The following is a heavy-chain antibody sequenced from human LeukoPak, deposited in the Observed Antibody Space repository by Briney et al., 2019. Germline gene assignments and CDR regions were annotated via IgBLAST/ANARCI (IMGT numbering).Heavy chain of an antibody. CDR3: TTLIGH. Sequence: GGSLRLSCVASGFTFINYWMHWVRQAPGKGLVWVSRINSDESGRSYADSVKGRFTISRDNAENTLYLQMNSLKTEDTAVYYCTTLIGHWGQGTLVTVSS. J-gene: IGHJ4*02. CDR1: GFTFINYW. D-gene: IGHD2/OR15-2a*01. CDR2: INSDESGR. V-gene: IGHV3-74*01.